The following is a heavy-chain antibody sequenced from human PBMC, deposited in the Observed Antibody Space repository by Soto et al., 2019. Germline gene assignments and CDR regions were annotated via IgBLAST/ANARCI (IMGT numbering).Heavy chain of an antibody. CDR2: IIPIFGTA. V-gene: IGHV1-69*13. Sequence: GASVKVSCKASGGTFSSYAISWVRQAPGQGLEWMGGIIPIFGTANYAQKFQGRVTITADESTSTAYMELSSLRSEDTAVYYCARDLVVVVAATPRSRGMDVWGQGTTVTVS. J-gene: IGHJ6*02. D-gene: IGHD2-15*01. CDR3: ARDLVVVVAATPRSRGMDV. CDR1: GGTFSSYA.